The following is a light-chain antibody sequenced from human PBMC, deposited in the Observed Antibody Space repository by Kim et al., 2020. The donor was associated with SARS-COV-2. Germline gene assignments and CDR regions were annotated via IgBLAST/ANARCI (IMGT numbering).Light chain of an antibody. CDR1: SSNSGDNT. J-gene: IGLJ3*02. CDR3: AAWDDSLNGPV. V-gene: IGLV1-44*01. CDR2: SNS. Sequence: GQRVTISCSGSSSNSGDNTVNWYQQFPGAAPKLLIYSNSQRPSGVPDRFSGSKSGSSASLAISGLQSDDEADYYCAAWDDSLNGPVFGGGTQLTVL.